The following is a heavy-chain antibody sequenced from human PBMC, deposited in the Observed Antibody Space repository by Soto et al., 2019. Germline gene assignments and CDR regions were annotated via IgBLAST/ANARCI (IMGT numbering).Heavy chain of an antibody. J-gene: IGHJ5*02. V-gene: IGHV1-18*01. CDR2: ISAYNGNT. D-gene: IGHD2-2*01. CDR3: ARAVVPAAITGHNWFDP. Sequence: GASVKVSCKASGYTFTSYGISWVRQAPGQGLEWMGWISAYNGNTNYAQKLQGRVTMTTDTSTSTAYMELRSLRSDDTAVYYCARAVVPAAITGHNWFDPWGQGTLVTVSS. CDR1: GYTFTSYG.